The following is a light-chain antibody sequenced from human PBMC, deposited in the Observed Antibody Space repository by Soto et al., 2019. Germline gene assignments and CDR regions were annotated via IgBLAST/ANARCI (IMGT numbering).Light chain of an antibody. CDR3: CSYAGSSPYV. J-gene: IGLJ1*01. V-gene: IGLV2-23*02. CDR1: SSDVGSYNL. Sequence: QSVLTQPASVSGSPGQSITISCTGTSSDVGSYNLVSWCQQHPGKAPKLMIYEVSKRPSGVSNRFSGSKSGNTASLTISGLQAEDEADYYCCSYAGSSPYVSGTGTKVTVL. CDR2: EVS.